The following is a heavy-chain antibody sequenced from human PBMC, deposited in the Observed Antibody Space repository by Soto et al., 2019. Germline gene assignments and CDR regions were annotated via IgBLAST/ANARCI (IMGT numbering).Heavy chain of an antibody. D-gene: IGHD6-13*01. CDR2: INPNSGGT. CDR1: EYTFTGYY. J-gene: IGHJ6*02. Sequence: ASVKVSCKASEYTFTGYYMHWVRQAPGQGLEWMGWINPNSGGTNYAQKFQGWVTMTRDTSISTAYMELSRLRSDDTAVYYCARDGAGTPYYYYGMDVWGQGTTVTVSS. V-gene: IGHV1-2*04. CDR3: ARDGAGTPYYYYGMDV.